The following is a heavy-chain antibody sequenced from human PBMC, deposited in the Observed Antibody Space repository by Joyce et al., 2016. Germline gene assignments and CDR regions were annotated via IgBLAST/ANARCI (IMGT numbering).Heavy chain of an antibody. CDR1: GFTFSTSS. CDR2: FSSDSTYI. V-gene: IGHV3-21*02. Sequence: EVQLVESGGGLVKPGGSLRISCAASGFTFSTSSMSWFRRAPGKGLEWGSAFSSDSTYIFYADSVKGRFTVSRDNAKNSLYLQMNSLRAEDTAVFFCARGGIVYDYSMDLWGQGTTVTVSS. D-gene: IGHD3-22*01. CDR3: ARGGIVYDYSMDL. J-gene: IGHJ6*02.